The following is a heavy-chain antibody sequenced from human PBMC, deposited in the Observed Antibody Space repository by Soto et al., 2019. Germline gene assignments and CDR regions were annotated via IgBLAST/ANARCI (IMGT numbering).Heavy chain of an antibody. Sequence: ASVKVSCKASGYTFTSYYMHWVRQAPGQGLEWMGIINPSGGSTSYAQKFQGRVTMTRDTSTSTVYMELSSLRSEDTAVYYYARDPGSYYNTYYYYYGMDVWGQGTTVTVSS. CDR1: GYTFTSYY. CDR2: INPSGGST. V-gene: IGHV1-46*01. J-gene: IGHJ6*02. D-gene: IGHD3-10*01. CDR3: ARDPGSYYNTYYYYYGMDV.